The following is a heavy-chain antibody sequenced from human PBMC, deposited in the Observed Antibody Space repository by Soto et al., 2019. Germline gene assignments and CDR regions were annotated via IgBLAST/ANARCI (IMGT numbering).Heavy chain of an antibody. J-gene: IGHJ6*02. D-gene: IGHD2-2*01. CDR1: GGTFSRYS. CDR2: IIPIFGIA. CDR3: AREDRDRETGLVPAAIDGMDV. Sequence: QVQLVQSGAEVKKPGSSVKVSCKASGGTFSRYSITWVRQAPGHGLEWIGRIIPIFGIASYAQKFQGRVTITADDSTGXAXMXXSSLRSDDTAVYYCAREDRDRETGLVPAAIDGMDVWGQGTTVTVSS. V-gene: IGHV1-69*08.